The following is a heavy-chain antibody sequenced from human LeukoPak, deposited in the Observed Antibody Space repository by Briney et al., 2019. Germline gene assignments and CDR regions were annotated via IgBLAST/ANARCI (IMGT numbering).Heavy chain of an antibody. CDR2: IIPIFGTA. J-gene: IGHJ3*02. CDR1: GGTFSSYA. CDR3: ATPQDSGYSSSPRDAFDI. D-gene: IGHD6-13*01. Sequence: ASVKVSCKASGGTFSSYAISWVRQAPGQGLEWMGGIIPIFGTANYAQKFQGRVTITTDESTSTAYMELSSLRSEDTAVYYCATPQDSGYSSSPRDAFDIWGQGTMVTVSS. V-gene: IGHV1-69*05.